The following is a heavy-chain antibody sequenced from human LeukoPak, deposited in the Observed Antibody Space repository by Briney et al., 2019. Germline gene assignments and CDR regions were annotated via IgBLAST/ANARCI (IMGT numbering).Heavy chain of an antibody. CDR1: GGSFSGYY. CDR2: INHSGST. D-gene: IGHD3-10*01. V-gene: IGHV4-34*01. CDR3: AREGAGESPADY. Sequence: PSETLSLTCAVYGGSFSGYYWSWIRQPPGKGLEWIGEINHSGSTNYNPSLKSRVTISVDTSKNQFSLKLSSVTAADTAVYYCAREGAGESPADYWGQGTLVTVSS. J-gene: IGHJ4*02.